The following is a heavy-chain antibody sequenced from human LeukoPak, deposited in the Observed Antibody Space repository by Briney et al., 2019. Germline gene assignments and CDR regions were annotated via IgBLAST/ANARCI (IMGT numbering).Heavy chain of an antibody. CDR2: INQDGSGE. CDR3: ARDRSSSY. V-gene: IGHV3-7*01. CDR1: GFPFSTYW. D-gene: IGHD6-13*01. J-gene: IGHJ4*02. Sequence: GGSLRLSCTASGFPFSTYWLSWVRQAPGKGLEWVANINQDGSGEYYAGSVKGRFTIARDNAKNSPYLQMNSLRAEDTAVYYCARDRSSSYWGQGTLVTVSS.